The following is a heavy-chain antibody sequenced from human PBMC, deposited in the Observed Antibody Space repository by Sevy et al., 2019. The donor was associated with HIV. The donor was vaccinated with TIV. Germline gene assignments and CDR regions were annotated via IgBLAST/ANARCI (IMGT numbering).Heavy chain of an antibody. CDR3: ARHCGSTSCSHAFDI. CDR1: GGSFSGYY. J-gene: IGHJ3*02. V-gene: IGHV4-34*01. D-gene: IGHD2-2*01. Sequence: SETLSLTCAVYGGSFSGYYWSWIRQPPGKGLEWIGEINHGGSTNYNPSLKSRVTISVDTSKNQFSLKLRSVTAADTAVYYCARHCGSTSCSHAFDIWGQGTMVTVSS. CDR2: INHGGST.